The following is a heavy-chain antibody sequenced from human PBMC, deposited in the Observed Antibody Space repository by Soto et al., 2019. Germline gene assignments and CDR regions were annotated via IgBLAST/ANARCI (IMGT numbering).Heavy chain of an antibody. CDR2: IYYSGST. V-gene: IGHV4-59*08. CDR3: ATLYGSGSYYNEDY. CDR1: GGSISSYY. J-gene: IGHJ4*02. Sequence: SETLSLTCTVSGGSISSYYWSWIRQPPGKGLEWIGYIYYSGSTNYNPSLKSRVTISVDTSKNQFSLKLSSVTAADTAVYYCATLYGSGSYYNEDYWGQGTLVTVSS. D-gene: IGHD3-10*01.